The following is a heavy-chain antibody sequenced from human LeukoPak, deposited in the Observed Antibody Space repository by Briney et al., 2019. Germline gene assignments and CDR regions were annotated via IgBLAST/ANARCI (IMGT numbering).Heavy chain of an antibody. Sequence: GVSLTLSCAASGFTFSHYHMLWVRQAPGKGLEWVGVISYVGSNKYYAYTVKGRFPNSRDNSKNTLYLQMNSLRAEDTAVYYWAKGVAGTPYYYYGMDVWGQGTTVTVSS. CDR1: GFTFSHYH. J-gene: IGHJ6*02. D-gene: IGHD6-19*01. CDR3: AKGVAGTPYYYYGMDV. V-gene: IGHV3-30*18. CDR2: ISYVGSNK.